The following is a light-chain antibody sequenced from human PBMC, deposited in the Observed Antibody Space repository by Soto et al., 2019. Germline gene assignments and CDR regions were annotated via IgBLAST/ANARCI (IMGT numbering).Light chain of an antibody. CDR3: QSYGSSPTDT. CDR2: RAS. J-gene: IGKJ2*01. V-gene: IGKV3-20*01. Sequence: ELVLTQSPGTLSFSPGERATLSCRASQSVSSSYLAWYQQKPGQAPRLLIYRASSRATGIPDRFSGSGSGTDFTLTISRLEPEDFAVYYCQSYGSSPTDTFGQGTKLEIK. CDR1: QSVSSSY.